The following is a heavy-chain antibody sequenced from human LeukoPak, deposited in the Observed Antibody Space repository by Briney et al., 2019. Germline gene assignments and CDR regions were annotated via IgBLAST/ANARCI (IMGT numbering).Heavy chain of an antibody. CDR1: GFTFSSYD. Sequence: GGSLRLSCAASGFTFSSYDMSWVRQAPGKGLEWVASINSDGSEGYYADVVKGRFTISRDNAKNSLYLQINSLRAEDTAVYYCARSSYSSSSSVWGQGTMVTVSS. D-gene: IGHD6-6*01. CDR2: INSDGSEG. J-gene: IGHJ3*01. CDR3: ARSSYSSSSSV. V-gene: IGHV3-7*03.